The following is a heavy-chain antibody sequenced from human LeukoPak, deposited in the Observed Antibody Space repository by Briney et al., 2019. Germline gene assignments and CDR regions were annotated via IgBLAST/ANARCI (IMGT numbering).Heavy chain of an antibody. CDR1: GFTFSTFA. D-gene: IGHD4-17*01. V-gene: IGHV3-23*01. CDR3: AKGHSDYGTGFDL. CDR2: ISGAGGSA. Sequence: GGSLRLSCAASGFTFSTFAMSWVRQPPGKGLESVSLISGAGGSAYYADSVKGRFTISRDNSKNTLYLQMNTLRAEDTAAYYCAKGHSDYGTGFDLWGQGTLVTVSS. J-gene: IGHJ4*02.